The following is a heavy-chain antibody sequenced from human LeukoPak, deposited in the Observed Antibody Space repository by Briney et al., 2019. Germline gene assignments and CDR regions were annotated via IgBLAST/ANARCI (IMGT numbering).Heavy chain of an antibody. J-gene: IGHJ4*02. CDR2: ISANNGHT. CDR1: GYTFTTYG. Sequence: ASVKVSCKASGYTFTTYGISWVRQAPGQGLEWMGWISANNGHTNYAQKVQGRVTMTTDTSTNTAYMELRSLRSDDTAVYYCARDYGSVCSSTSCNDYWGQGTLVIVSS. D-gene: IGHD2-2*01. CDR3: ARDYGSVCSSTSCNDY. V-gene: IGHV1-18*01.